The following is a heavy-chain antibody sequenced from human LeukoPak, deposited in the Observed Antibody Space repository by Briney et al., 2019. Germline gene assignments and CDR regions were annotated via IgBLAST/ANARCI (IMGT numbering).Heavy chain of an antibody. Sequence: GASVKVSCKASGGTFSSYTISWVRQAPGQGLEWMGRIIPILGIANYAQKFQGRVTITTDESTSTAYMELSSLRSEDTAVYYCARVVGARTPDYYYYYYMDVWGKGTTVTVSS. D-gene: IGHD1-26*01. CDR2: IIPILGIA. V-gene: IGHV1-69*16. J-gene: IGHJ6*03. CDR3: ARVVGARTPDYYYYYYMDV. CDR1: GGTFSSYT.